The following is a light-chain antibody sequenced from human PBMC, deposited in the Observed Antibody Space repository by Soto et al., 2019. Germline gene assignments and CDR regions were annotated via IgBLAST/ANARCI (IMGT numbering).Light chain of an antibody. Sequence: EVVLTQSPGTLSLSPGERVTLSCRASQSVNSNFLGWYQQKPGQAPRLLIYGASSRATGIPDRFSGSGSGTDFTLTISRLEPEDFAVYFCQQYGGSPAVTFGGGTKVEI. CDR3: QQYGGSPAVT. CDR2: GAS. CDR1: QSVNSNF. J-gene: IGKJ4*01. V-gene: IGKV3-20*01.